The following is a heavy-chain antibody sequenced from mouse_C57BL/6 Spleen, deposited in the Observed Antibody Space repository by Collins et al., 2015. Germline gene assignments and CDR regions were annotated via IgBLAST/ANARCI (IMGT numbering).Heavy chain of an antibody. Sequence: VAYISSGGDYIYYADTVKGRFTISRDNARNTLYLQMSSLKSEDTAMYYCTRDTYFDYWGQGTTLTVSS. V-gene: IGHV5-9-1*02. CDR2: ISSGGDYI. CDR3: TRDTYFDY. J-gene: IGHJ2*01.